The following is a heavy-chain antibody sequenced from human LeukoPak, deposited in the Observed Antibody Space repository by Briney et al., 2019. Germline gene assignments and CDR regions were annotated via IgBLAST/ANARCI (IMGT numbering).Heavy chain of an antibody. V-gene: IGHV4-59*08. CDR1: GGSISSHY. CDR2: IYYSGST. D-gene: IGHD3-22*01. CDR3: ARSCFPTSGYSPPDY. J-gene: IGHJ4*02. Sequence: PSETLSLTCTVSGGSISSHYWSWIRQSPGKGLEWIGYIYYSGSTNYNPSLKSRVTISVDTSKNQFSLKLSSVTAADTAVYYCARSCFPTSGYSPPDYWGQGTLVTVSS.